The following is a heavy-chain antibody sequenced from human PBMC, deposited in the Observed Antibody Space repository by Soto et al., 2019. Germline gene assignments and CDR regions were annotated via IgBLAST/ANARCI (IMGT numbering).Heavy chain of an antibody. D-gene: IGHD5-12*01. Sequence: EVQLVESGGGLVKPGGSLRLSCAASGFTFSSYSMNWVRQAPGKGLEWVSSISSSSSYIYYADSVKGRFTISRDNAKNSLYLQMNSLRADDTAVYYCAREGGVDIVATIGWYYYYGMDVWGQGTTVTVSS. CDR1: GFTFSSYS. CDR2: ISSSSSYI. V-gene: IGHV3-21*01. J-gene: IGHJ6*02. CDR3: AREGGVDIVATIGWYYYYGMDV.